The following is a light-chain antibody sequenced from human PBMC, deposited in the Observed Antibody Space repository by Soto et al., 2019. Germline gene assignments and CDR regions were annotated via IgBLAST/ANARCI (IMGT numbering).Light chain of an antibody. CDR3: QQYNSYPRT. J-gene: IGKJ2*02. CDR1: QSISSW. CDR2: KAS. Sequence: DIQMTQSPSTLSASVGDRVTITCRASQSISSWLAWYQQKPGKAPKLLISKASTLESGVPSRFSGSGSGTELTLTISSLQPDDFATNYCQQYNSYPRTFGQGTKLEIK. V-gene: IGKV1-5*03.